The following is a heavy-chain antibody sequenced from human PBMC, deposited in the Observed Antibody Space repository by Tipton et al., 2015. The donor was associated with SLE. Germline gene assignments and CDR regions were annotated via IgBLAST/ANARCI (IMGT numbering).Heavy chain of an antibody. Sequence: QLVQSGAEVKKPGASVKVSCKASGYTFTSYYMHWVRQAPGQGLEWMGIINPSGGSTSYAQKFQGRVTMARDTSTSTVYMELSSLGSEDTAVYYCARDGITMVRGVIIPRYVDYWGQGSLVTVSS. D-gene: IGHD3-10*01. J-gene: IGHJ4*02. V-gene: IGHV1-46*01. CDR3: ARDGITMVRGVIIPRYVDY. CDR1: GYTFTSYY. CDR2: INPSGGST.